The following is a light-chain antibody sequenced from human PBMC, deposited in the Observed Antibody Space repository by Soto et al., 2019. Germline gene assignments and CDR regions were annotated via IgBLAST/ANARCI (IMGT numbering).Light chain of an antibody. CDR2: DAS. J-gene: IGKJ5*01. Sequence: IVLTQSPGTLSLSPGEGATLSCRASQSVPRSYLAWYQQRPGQAPTLLIYDASNRATGIPDRFSGSESGTDFTLTISSLEPEDFAVYYCQQYAWSPLTFGQGTRLEIK. CDR3: QQYAWSPLT. V-gene: IGKV3-20*01. CDR1: QSVPRSY.